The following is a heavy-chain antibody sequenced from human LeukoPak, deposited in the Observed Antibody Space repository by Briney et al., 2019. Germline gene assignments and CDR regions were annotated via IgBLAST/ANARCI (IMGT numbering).Heavy chain of an antibody. CDR2: IIPIFGTA. Sequence: SVKVSCNASGSTFSSYAISWVRQAPGQGLEWMGGIIPIFGTANYAQKFQGRVTITTDESTSTAYMELSSLRSEDTAVYYCARADKNTTWQVLSFDYSGQGTLVTVSS. J-gene: IGHJ4*02. CDR1: GSTFSSYA. V-gene: IGHV1-69*05. CDR3: ARADKNTTWQVLSFDY. D-gene: IGHD4-11*01.